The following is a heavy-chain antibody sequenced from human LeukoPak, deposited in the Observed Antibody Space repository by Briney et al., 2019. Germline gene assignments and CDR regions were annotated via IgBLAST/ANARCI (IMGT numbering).Heavy chain of an antibody. CDR3: ANAEGRGGYFDWTYYYYYGMDV. CDR2: ISGSGGST. J-gene: IGHJ6*02. CDR1: GFTFSSYA. Sequence: GGSLRLSCAASGFTFSSYAMSWVRQAPGKGLEWVSAISGSGGSTYYADSVKGRFTISRDNSKNTLYLQMNSLRAEDTAVYHCANAEGRGGYFDWTYYYYYGMDVWGQGTTVTVSS. V-gene: IGHV3-23*01. D-gene: IGHD3-9*01.